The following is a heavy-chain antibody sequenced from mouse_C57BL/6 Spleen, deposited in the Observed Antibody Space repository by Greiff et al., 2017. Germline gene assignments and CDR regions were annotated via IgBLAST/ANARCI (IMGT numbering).Heavy chain of an antibody. V-gene: IGHV1-9*01. D-gene: IGHD2-3*01. CDR2: ILPGSGST. CDR1: GYTFTGYW. J-gene: IGHJ1*03. CDR3: ARNDGYSWYFEV. Sequence: QVQLQQPGAELLKPGASVKLSCKATGYTFTGYWLAWVKQRPGRGLEWIGEILPGSGSTNYTEKFKGKATFTADKASNTAYMQLSSLTSEDSAVYYCARNDGYSWYFEVWGTGTTVTVSS.